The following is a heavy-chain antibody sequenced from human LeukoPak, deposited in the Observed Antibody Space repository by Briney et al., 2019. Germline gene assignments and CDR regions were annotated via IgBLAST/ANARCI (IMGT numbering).Heavy chain of an antibody. CDR2: VSYDGSNK. CDR1: GFTFSDYA. V-gene: IGHV3-30-3*01. D-gene: IGHD3-9*01. CDR3: ARETGYRFDY. J-gene: IGHJ4*02. Sequence: PGGSLRLSCVASGFTFSDYAVHWVRQAPGRGLECVAVVSYDGSNKNHADSVKGRFTISRGNSKNTLYLQMNSLRVEDMAVYYCARETGYRFDYWGRGTLVSVSS.